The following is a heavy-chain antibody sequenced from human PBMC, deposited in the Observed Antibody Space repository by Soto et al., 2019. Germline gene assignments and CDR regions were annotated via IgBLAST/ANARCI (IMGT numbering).Heavy chain of an antibody. Sequence: HVQLQESGPGLVKPSETLSLTCTVSGDSINTYFWSWIRQPAGKGLEWIGRIHTSGSTNYNPSLQSRVTMSLDASNNQFSLKLNSVTAADTAIYYCARTLLPAAKGAFDFWGQGTVVTVSS. D-gene: IGHD2-2*01. CDR2: IHTSGST. CDR1: GDSINTYF. CDR3: ARTLLPAAKGAFDF. J-gene: IGHJ3*01. V-gene: IGHV4-4*07.